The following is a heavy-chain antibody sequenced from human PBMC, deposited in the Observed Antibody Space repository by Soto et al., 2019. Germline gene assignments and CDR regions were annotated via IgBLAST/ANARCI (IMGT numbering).Heavy chain of an antibody. CDR2: ISYDGSNK. CDR3: ARVGGSTSPPFDY. CDR1: GFTFSSYA. J-gene: IGHJ4*02. Sequence: GGSLRLSCAASGFTFSSYAMHWVRQAPGKGLEWVAVISYDGSNKYYADSVKGRFTISRDNSKNTLYLQMNSLRAEDTAVYYCARVGGSTSPPFDYWGQGTLVTVSS. V-gene: IGHV3-30-3*01. D-gene: IGHD2-2*01.